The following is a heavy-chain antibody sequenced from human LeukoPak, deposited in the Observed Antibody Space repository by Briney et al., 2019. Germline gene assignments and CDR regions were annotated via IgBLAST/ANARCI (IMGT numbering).Heavy chain of an antibody. Sequence: SETLSLTCTVSGYSISSGYYWGWIRQPPGKGLEWIGSIYHSGSTYYNPSLKSRVTISVDTSKNQFSLKLSSVTAADTAVYYCARVCYYDSSGYPYWFDPWGQGTLVTVSS. CDR1: GYSISSGYY. CDR3: ARVCYYDSSGYPYWFDP. J-gene: IGHJ5*02. D-gene: IGHD3-22*01. CDR2: IYHSGST. V-gene: IGHV4-38-2*02.